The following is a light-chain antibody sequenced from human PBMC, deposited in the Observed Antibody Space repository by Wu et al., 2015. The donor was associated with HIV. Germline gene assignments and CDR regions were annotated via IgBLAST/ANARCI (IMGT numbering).Light chain of an antibody. J-gene: IGKJ1*01. V-gene: IGKV3-15*01. CDR3: QQYNKRPPWT. CDR1: QSVRRD. CDR2: GAS. Sequence: EIVMTQSPATLSVSPGESTTLSCRASQSVRRDLAWYQQKPGQAPRLLIYGASTRATGIPARFSGSGSGTEFTLTISSMQSEDSAVYTCQQYNKRPPWTFGRRD.